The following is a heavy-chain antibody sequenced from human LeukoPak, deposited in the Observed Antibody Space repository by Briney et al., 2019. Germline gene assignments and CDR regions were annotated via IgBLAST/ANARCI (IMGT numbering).Heavy chain of an antibody. J-gene: IGHJ5*02. CDR3: AREGRPDILTGYYIPWWFDP. D-gene: IGHD3-9*01. CDR1: GFTVSSNY. Sequence: GGSLRLSCAASGFTVSSNYMSWVRQAPGKGLEWVSVIYSGGSTYYADSVKGRFTISRHNSKNTLYLQMNSLRAEDTAVYYCAREGRPDILTGYYIPWWFDPWGQGTLVTVSS. V-gene: IGHV3-53*04. CDR2: IYSGGST.